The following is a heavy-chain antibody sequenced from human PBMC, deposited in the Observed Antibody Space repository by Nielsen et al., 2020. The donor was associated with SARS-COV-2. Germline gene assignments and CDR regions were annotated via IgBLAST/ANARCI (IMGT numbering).Heavy chain of an antibody. CDR3: ARDRGDGYNSGVDY. CDR2: INTNTGNP. Sequence: ASVKVSCKASGYSITTNGISWVRQAPGQGLEWMGWINTNTGNPTYAQGFTGRFVFSLDTSVSTAYLQIDSLEAEDTAVYYCARDRGDGYNSGVDYWGQGTLVTVSS. CDR1: GYSITTNG. D-gene: IGHD5-24*01. J-gene: IGHJ4*02. V-gene: IGHV7-4-1*01.